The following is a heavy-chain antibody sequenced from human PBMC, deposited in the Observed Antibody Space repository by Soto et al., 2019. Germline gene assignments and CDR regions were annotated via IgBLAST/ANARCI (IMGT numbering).Heavy chain of an antibody. J-gene: IGHJ6*02. D-gene: IGHD3-9*01. V-gene: IGHV1-46*01. CDR3: ARVRFSFLTGYPLSAPYYYYYGMDV. CDR2: INPSGGST. CDR1: GYTFTSYY. Sequence: ASVKVSCKASGYTFTSYYMHWVLQAPGQGLEWMGIINPSGGSTSYAQKFQGRVTMTRDTSTSTVYMELSSLRSEDTAVYYCARVRFSFLTGYPLSAPYYYYYGMDVWGQGTTVTVSS.